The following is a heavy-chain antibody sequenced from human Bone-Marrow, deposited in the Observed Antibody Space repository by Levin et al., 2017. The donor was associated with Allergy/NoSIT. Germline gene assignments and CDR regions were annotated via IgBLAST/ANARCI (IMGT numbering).Heavy chain of an antibody. J-gene: IGHJ6*02. CDR3: ARRDLSPAIAVAGGMDV. CDR1: GYSFSTYW. Sequence: AGESLKISCKGSGYSFSTYWIGWVRQMPGKGLEWMGIIYPGDSDLRYSPSFQGHVTISADKSTNTVYLQWSSLKTSDTDTYYCARRDLSPAIAVAGGMDVWGQGTTVTVSS. D-gene: IGHD6-19*01. CDR2: IYPGDSDL. V-gene: IGHV5-51*01.